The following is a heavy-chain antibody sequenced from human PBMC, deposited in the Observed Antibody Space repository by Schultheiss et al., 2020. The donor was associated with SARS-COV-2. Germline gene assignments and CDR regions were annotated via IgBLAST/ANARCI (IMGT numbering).Heavy chain of an antibody. D-gene: IGHD3-16*01. CDR3: ARDGAHYYYGMDV. Sequence: ASVKVSCKASGGTFSSYAISWVRQAPGQGLEWMGWMNPNSGNTGYAQKFQGRVTITRNNSISTAYMELSSLRSEDTAVYYCARDGAHYYYGMDVWGQGTTVTVSS. CDR1: GGTFSSYA. J-gene: IGHJ6*02. CDR2: MNPNSGNT. V-gene: IGHV1-8*03.